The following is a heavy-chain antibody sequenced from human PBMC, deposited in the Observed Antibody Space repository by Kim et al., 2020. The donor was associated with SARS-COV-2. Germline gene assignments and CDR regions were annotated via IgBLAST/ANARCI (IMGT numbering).Heavy chain of an antibody. D-gene: IGHD2-21*02. Sequence: SETLSLTCTVSGGSISSYYWSWIRQPPGKGLEWIGYIYYSGSTNYNASLKSRVTISVDTSKNQFSLKLSSVTAADTAVYYCARDYCGGDCYSGYYYGMDVWGQGTTVTVSS. CDR3: ARDYCGGDCYSGYYYGMDV. V-gene: IGHV4-59*13. CDR2: IYYSGST. CDR1: GGSISSYY. J-gene: IGHJ6*02.